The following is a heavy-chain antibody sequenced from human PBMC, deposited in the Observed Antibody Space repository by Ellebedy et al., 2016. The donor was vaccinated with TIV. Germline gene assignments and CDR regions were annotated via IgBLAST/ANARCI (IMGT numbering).Heavy chain of an antibody. CDR2: ISWNSGTV. CDR3: EKVQGPNNYGRYGLDV. CDR1: GFTFDTYA. D-gene: IGHD5-18*01. J-gene: IGHJ6*02. Sequence: PGGSLRLSCAASGFTFDTYAMHWVRQAPGKGLEWVSGISWNSGTVDYADSVKGRFTISRDNAKNSLYLQMNSLRVEDTAFYYCEKVQGPNNYGRYGLDVWGQGTTVNVSS. V-gene: IGHV3-9*01.